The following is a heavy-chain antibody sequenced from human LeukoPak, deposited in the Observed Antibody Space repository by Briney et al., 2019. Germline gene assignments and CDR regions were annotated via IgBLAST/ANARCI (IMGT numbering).Heavy chain of an antibody. V-gene: IGHV1-2*02. CDR2: INPNSGGT. J-gene: IGHJ6*03. CDR3: ARELTIFAYMGV. CDR1: GYTFTGYY. Sequence: ASVKVSCKASGYTFTGYYMHWVRQAPGQGLEWMGWINPNSGGTNYAQKFQGRVTMTRGTSISTAYMELSRLRSDDTAVYYCARELTIFAYMGVWGKGTTVTVSS. D-gene: IGHD3-3*01.